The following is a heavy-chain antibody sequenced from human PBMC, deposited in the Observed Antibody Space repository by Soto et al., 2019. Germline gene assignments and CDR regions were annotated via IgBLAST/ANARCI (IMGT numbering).Heavy chain of an antibody. CDR1: GGTFSSYA. CDR3: ARALGYPPGGAAGPYYFDY. J-gene: IGHJ4*02. D-gene: IGHD6-13*01. CDR2: LIPIFGTA. V-gene: IGHV1-69*13. Sequence: GASVKVSCKASGGTFSSYAISWVRQAPGQGLEWMGGLIPIFGTANYAQKFQGRVTITADESTSTAYMELSSLRSEDTAVDYCARALGYPPGGAAGPYYFDYWGQGTLVTVSS.